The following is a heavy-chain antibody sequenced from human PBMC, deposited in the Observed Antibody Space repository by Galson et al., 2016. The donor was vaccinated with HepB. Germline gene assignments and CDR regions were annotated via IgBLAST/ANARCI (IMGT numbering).Heavy chain of an antibody. CDR1: GFTLSSYA. CDR2: IGGSGDET. V-gene: IGHV3-23*01. CDR3: ASGIAVTTSNSFWYFDL. Sequence: SLRLSCPASGFTLSSYAMPWVRQAPGKGLDWVSTIGGSGDETNYAASVKGRFTFSRDNSKNTLYLQMTSLRAEDTAVYYCASGIAVTTSNSFWYFDLWGRGTLVTVSS. J-gene: IGHJ2*01. D-gene: IGHD3-10*01.